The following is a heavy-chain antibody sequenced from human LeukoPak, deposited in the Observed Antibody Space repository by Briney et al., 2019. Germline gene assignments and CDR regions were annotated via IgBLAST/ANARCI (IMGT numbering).Heavy chain of an antibody. CDR1: GGSISSYY. CDR2: IYSSGST. J-gene: IGHJ4*02. Sequence: SETLSLTCTVSGGSISSYYWSWIRQPPGKGLEWIGGIYSSGSTYYNASLQSRVTISIETSKNQISLRLNSVTAADTAIYYCAKSGGYGLIDYWGQGTLVTVSS. V-gene: IGHV4-59*04. CDR3: AKSGGYGLIDY. D-gene: IGHD1-26*01.